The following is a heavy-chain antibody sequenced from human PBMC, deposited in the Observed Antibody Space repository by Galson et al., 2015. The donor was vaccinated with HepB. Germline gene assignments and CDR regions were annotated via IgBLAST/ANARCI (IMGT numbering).Heavy chain of an antibody. CDR3: TSPPGIAAS. Sequence: SLRLSCAASGVTFSGSAMHWVRRASGKGLEWVGRIRSKANSYTTAYAASVKGRFTISIDDSKNTAYLQMNSLKTEDTAVYYCTSPPGIAASWGQGTLVTVSS. CDR2: IRSKANSYTT. V-gene: IGHV3-73*01. CDR1: GVTFSGSA. J-gene: IGHJ4*02. D-gene: IGHD6-13*01.